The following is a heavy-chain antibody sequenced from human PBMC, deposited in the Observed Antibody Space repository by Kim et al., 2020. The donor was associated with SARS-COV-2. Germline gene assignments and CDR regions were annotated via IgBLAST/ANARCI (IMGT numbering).Heavy chain of an antibody. Sequence: SETLSLTCAVYGGSFSGYYWSWIRQPPGKGLEWIGEINHSGSTNYNPSLKSRVTISVDTSKNQFSLKLSSVTAADTAVYYCARGPNSSGWYRWFDPWGQGTLVTVSS. CDR1: GGSFSGYY. CDR2: INHSGST. D-gene: IGHD6-19*01. CDR3: ARGPNSSGWYRWFDP. V-gene: IGHV4-34*01. J-gene: IGHJ5*02.